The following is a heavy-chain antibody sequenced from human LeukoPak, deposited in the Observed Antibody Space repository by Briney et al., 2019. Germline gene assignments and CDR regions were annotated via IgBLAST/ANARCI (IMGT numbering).Heavy chain of an antibody. D-gene: IGHD2-2*01. CDR1: GGSISSYY. CDR2: IYYSGST. J-gene: IGHJ6*03. CDR3: ARAPGVVVPAARYYYYYYMDV. V-gene: IGHV4-59*08. Sequence: SETLSLTCTVSGGSISSYYWSWIRQPPGKGLEWIGYIYYSGSTYYNPSLKSRVTISVDTSKNQFSLKLSSVTAADTAVYYCARAPGVVVPAARYYYYYYMDVWGKGTTVTVSS.